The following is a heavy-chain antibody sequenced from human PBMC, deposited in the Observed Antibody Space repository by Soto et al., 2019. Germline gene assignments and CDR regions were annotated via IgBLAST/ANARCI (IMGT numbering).Heavy chain of an antibody. V-gene: IGHV3-30*18. CDR2: ISSDGSNK. D-gene: IGHD3-10*01. CDR3: ANVRADYYYGSGPFDY. Sequence: QVQLVESGGGVVQPGRSLRLSCAASGFTFSSYGMHWVRQAPGKGLEWVALISSDGSNKYYADSVKGRFTISRDNSKNTLYLQMTTLRAEDTAVYYCANVRADYYYGSGPFDYWGQGTLVTVSS. J-gene: IGHJ4*02. CDR1: GFTFSSYG.